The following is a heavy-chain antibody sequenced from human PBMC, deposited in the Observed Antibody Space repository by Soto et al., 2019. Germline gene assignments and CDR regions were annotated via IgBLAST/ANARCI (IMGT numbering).Heavy chain of an antibody. CDR3: GTDGSGLVYYYGMDV. J-gene: IGHJ6*02. CDR1: GGSISTYY. V-gene: IGHV4-4*07. D-gene: IGHD3-10*01. Sequence: SETLSLTCTVSGGSISTYYCSWSRQPAGKGLEWIGRIYTSGSTNYNPSLKSRVTMSVDTSKTQFSLKLSSVTAADTAVYYCGTDGSGLVYYYGMDVWGQGTTVTV. CDR2: IYTSGST.